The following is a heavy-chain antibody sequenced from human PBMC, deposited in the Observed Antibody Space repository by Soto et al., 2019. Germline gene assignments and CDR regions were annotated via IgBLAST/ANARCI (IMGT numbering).Heavy chain of an antibody. CDR1: GYSISSGYY. J-gene: IGHJ6*02. V-gene: IGHV4-38-2*01. D-gene: IGHD3-10*01. CDR3: ASVSVTMVRGVIGQLGMDV. Sequence: SETLSLTCAVSGYSISSGYYWGWIRQPPGKGLEWIGSIYHSGSTYYNPSLKSRVTISVDTSKNQFSLKLSSVTAADTAVYYCASVSVTMVRGVIGQLGMDVWGQGTTVTVSS. CDR2: IYHSGST.